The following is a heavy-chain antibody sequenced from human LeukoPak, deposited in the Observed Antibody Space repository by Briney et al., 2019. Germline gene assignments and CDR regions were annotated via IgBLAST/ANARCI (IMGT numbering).Heavy chain of an antibody. Sequence: GGSLRLSCAASGFTFSSYGMSWVRQAPGKGMEWVSAISGSGGSTYYADSVKRRFTISRDNSKNTLYLQMNSLRAEDTAVYYCAKDWAAADNYWGQGTLVTVSS. CDR1: GFTFSSYG. CDR3: AKDWAAADNY. J-gene: IGHJ4*02. CDR2: ISGSGGST. V-gene: IGHV3-23*01. D-gene: IGHD6-13*01.